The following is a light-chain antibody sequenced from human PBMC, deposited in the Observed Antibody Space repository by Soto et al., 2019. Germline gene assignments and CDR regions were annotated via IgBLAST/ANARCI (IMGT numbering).Light chain of an antibody. CDR1: QSISSW. CDR2: KAS. V-gene: IGKV1-5*03. Sequence: DIQMTQSPSTLSASVLYIVTITFRASQSISSWLAWYQQKPGKAPKLLIYKASSLESGVPSRFSGSGSGTEFTLTISSLQPDDFATYYCQKYNSYPWTFGQGTKVDIK. CDR3: QKYNSYPWT. J-gene: IGKJ1*01.